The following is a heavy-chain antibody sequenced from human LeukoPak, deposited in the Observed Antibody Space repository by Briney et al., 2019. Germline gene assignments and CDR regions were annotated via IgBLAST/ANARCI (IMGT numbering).Heavy chain of an antibody. J-gene: IGHJ4*02. Sequence: SVKVSCKASGGTFSSYAISGVRQAPGRGLEWVGRIIPILGIANYAQKFQGRVTITADKSTSTAYMELSSLRSEDTAVYYCARVLPIYGDQYFDYWGQGTLVAVSS. CDR3: ARVLPIYGDQYFDY. D-gene: IGHD4-17*01. V-gene: IGHV1-69*04. CDR1: GGTFSSYA. CDR2: IIPILGIA.